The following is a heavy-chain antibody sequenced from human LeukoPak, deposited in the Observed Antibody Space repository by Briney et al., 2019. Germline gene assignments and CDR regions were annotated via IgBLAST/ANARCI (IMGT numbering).Heavy chain of an antibody. Sequence: GGSLRPSCAASRFTLRDYYMGWIRQAPGKGLEWVSYISNSGTSIYHADSVKGRFTISRDNAKNSLYLQMDSLRAEDTAVYYCARAYHDAFDIWGQGTMVTVSS. CDR1: RFTLRDYY. J-gene: IGHJ3*02. CDR2: ISNSGTSI. V-gene: IGHV3-11*04. CDR3: ARAYHDAFDI. D-gene: IGHD2-21*01.